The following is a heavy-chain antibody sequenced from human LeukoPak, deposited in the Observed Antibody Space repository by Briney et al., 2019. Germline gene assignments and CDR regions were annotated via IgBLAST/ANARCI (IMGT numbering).Heavy chain of an antibody. Sequence: ASVKVSCTASGYTFTGYYMHWVRHAPGQGLEWMGWINPNSGGTNYAQKFQGRVTMTRDTSISTAYMELSRLRSDDTAVYYCARSDVGAILWAFDIWGQGTMVAVSS. V-gene: IGHV1-2*02. CDR3: ARSDVGAILWAFDI. CDR1: GYTFTGYY. J-gene: IGHJ3*02. CDR2: INPNSGGT. D-gene: IGHD1-26*01.